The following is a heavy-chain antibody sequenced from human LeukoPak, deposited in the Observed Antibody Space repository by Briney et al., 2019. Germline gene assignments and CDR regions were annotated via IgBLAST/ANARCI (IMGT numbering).Heavy chain of an antibody. D-gene: IGHD2-2*01. CDR2: ISYDGSNK. J-gene: IGHJ4*02. CDR3: AKDLTDTSCYDY. Sequence: GGSLRLSCAASGFTFSSYGMHWVRRAPGRGLEWVAVISYDGSNKYYADSVKGRFTISRDNSKNTLYLQMNSLRAEDTAVYYCAKDLTDTSCYDYRGQGTLVTVSS. V-gene: IGHV3-30*18. CDR1: GFTFSSYG.